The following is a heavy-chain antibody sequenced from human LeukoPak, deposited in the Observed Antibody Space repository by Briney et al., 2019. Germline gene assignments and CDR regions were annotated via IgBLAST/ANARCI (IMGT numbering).Heavy chain of an antibody. J-gene: IGHJ4*02. CDR2: IHPGRGDT. V-gene: IGHV1-2*02. Sequence: VASVKVSCKASGYTFTGYYMHWVRQAPGQGLEWMGWIHPGRGDTNIAQKFQGRVSLTRDMSISTAYMELSRLTSDDTAVYYCARDHNWGPDYWGQGTLVSVSS. CDR1: GYTFTGYY. D-gene: IGHD7-27*01. CDR3: ARDHNWGPDY.